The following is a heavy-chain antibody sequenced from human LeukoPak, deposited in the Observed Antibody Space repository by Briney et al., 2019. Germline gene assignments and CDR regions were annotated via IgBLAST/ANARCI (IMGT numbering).Heavy chain of an antibody. CDR3: ASRKDYDFDY. D-gene: IGHD4-17*01. CDR2: IIPIFGTA. J-gene: IGHJ4*02. Sequence: SVKVSCKASGGTLSSYAISWVRQAPGQGLEWMGGIIPIFGTANYAQKFQGRVTNTADESTSTAYMELSSLRSEDTAVYYCASRKDYDFDYWGQGTLVTVSS. V-gene: IGHV1-69*01. CDR1: GGTLSSYA.